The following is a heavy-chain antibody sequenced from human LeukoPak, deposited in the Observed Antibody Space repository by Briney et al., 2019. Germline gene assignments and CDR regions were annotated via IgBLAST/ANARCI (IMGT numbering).Heavy chain of an antibody. CDR2: IYTSGST. Sequence: PSETLSLTCTVSGGSISSYYWSWIRQPAGKGLEWIGRIYTSGSTNYNPSLKSRVTVSVDTSKNQFSLKLSSVTAADTAVYYCARVMTTVTLTDYFDYWGQGTLVTVSS. CDR1: GGSISSYY. V-gene: IGHV4-4*07. CDR3: ARVMTTVTLTDYFDY. J-gene: IGHJ4*02. D-gene: IGHD4-17*01.